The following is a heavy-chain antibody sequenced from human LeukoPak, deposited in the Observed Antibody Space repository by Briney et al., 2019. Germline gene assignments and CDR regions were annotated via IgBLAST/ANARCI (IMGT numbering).Heavy chain of an antibody. J-gene: IGHJ2*01. V-gene: IGHV3-30*02. CDR1: GFTFSSYG. CDR2: IRYDGSNK. D-gene: IGHD2-2*02. Sequence: GGSLRLSCAASGFTFSSYGMHWVRQAPGKGLEWVAFIRYDGSNKYYADSVKGRFTISRDNSKNTLYLQMNSLRAEDTAVYYCAKDGSIVVVPAAIQGSYWYFDLWGRGTLVTVSS. CDR3: AKDGSIVVVPAAIQGSYWYFDL.